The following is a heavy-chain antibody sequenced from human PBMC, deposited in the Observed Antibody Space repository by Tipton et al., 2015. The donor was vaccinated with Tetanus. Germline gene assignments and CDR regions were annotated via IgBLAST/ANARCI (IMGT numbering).Heavy chain of an antibody. CDR3: ARHQSGYFTPFDY. J-gene: IGHJ4*02. CDR2: IYESGDT. Sequence: TLSLTCTVSGGSIRGDTFYWGWIRQPPGKGLEWIGSIYESGDTYYIPSLKSRVTISVDTSKNQFSLNLNSMAAADTGVYYCARHQSGYFTPFDYWGQGSLVTVSS. V-gene: IGHV4-39*01. D-gene: IGHD3-3*01. CDR1: GGSIRGDTFY.